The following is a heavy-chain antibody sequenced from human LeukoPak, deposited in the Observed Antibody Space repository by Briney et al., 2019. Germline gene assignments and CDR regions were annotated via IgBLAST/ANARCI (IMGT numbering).Heavy chain of an antibody. Sequence: PGGSLRLSCAASGFTFRSWWMTWVRQAPGKGLEWVSGISWNSGSIGYADSVKGRFTISRDNAKNSLYLQMNSLRAEDMALYYCAKDPVAAAGPAFDIWGQGTMVTVSS. CDR3: AKDPVAAAGPAFDI. J-gene: IGHJ3*02. CDR1: GFTFRSWW. V-gene: IGHV3-9*03. CDR2: ISWNSGSI. D-gene: IGHD6-13*01.